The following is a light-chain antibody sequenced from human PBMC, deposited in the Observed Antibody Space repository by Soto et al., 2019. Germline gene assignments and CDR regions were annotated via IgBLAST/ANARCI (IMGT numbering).Light chain of an antibody. J-gene: IGKJ5*01. Sequence: EIVLTQSPATLPLSPGDRVTLSCRASQTVGRYLSWYQHSPGQGPRLLVYDASNRATGIPARFSGSGSETDFTLTISSLEPEDFAVYYCQQRLHWPITFGQGTRLEIK. CDR2: DAS. V-gene: IGKV3-11*01. CDR1: QTVGRY. CDR3: QQRLHWPIT.